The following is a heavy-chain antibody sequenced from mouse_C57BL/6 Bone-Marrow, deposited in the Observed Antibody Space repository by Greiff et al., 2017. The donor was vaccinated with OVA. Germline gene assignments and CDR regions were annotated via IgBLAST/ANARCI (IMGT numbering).Heavy chain of an antibody. V-gene: IGHV1-15*01. J-gene: IGHJ1*03. Sequence: QVQLKESGAELVRPGASVTLSCKASGYTFTDYEMHWVKQTPVHGLEWIGAIDPETGGTAYNQKFKGKAILTADKSSSTAYMELRSLTSEDSAVYYCTRSTYYYGSDWYFDVWGTGTTVTVSS. CDR3: TRSTYYYGSDWYFDV. CDR2: IDPETGGT. CDR1: GYTFTDYE. D-gene: IGHD1-1*01.